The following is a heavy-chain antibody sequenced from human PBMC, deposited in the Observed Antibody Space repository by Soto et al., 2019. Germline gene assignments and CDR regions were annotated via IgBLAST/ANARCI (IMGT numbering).Heavy chain of an antibody. Sequence: GGSPGLSCAACRFTVNTFAISWVRQAPGKGLEWVSAISGSGGTTYYADSVKGRFTISRDNSKNTLYLQMNSLRAEDTAVYYCAKEDKSPESWGQGTLVTVSS. J-gene: IGHJ5*02. CDR2: ISGSGGTT. CDR3: AKEDKSPES. CDR1: RFTVNTFA. V-gene: IGHV3-23*01.